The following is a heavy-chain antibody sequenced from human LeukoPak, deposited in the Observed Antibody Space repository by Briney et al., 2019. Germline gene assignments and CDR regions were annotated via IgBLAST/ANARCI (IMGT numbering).Heavy chain of an antibody. CDR2: ISWNSGSI. V-gene: IGHV3-9*01. D-gene: IGHD6-19*01. J-gene: IGHJ4*02. Sequence: PGGSLRLSCAASGFTVSSNYMSWVSQAPGKGLEWVSGISWNSGSIGYADSVKGRFTISRDNAKNSLYLQMNSLRAEDTALYYCAKDIAGVMAVAGYFDYWGQGTLVTVSS. CDR3: AKDIAGVMAVAGYFDY. CDR1: GFTVSSNY.